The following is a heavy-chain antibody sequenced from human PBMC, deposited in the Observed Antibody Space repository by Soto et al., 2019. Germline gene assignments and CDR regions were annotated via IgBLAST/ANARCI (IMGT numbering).Heavy chain of an antibody. J-gene: IGHJ6*02. Sequence: VGSRRLSCVVSGFIFSTYDVHWVRQVKGQGLEWVSSVANTGDTHYSDSAKGRFTISRENVKNSVYLQMNSLRAGDTAIYYRTRSDILDVWGPGTTVTVSS. V-gene: IGHV3-13*01. CDR1: GFIFSTYD. CDR2: VANTGDT. CDR3: TRSDILDV. D-gene: IGHD3-9*01.